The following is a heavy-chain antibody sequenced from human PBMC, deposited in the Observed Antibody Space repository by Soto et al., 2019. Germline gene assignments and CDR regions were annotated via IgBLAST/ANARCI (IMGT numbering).Heavy chain of an antibody. CDR2: ISAYNGNT. J-gene: IGHJ4*02. CDR1: GYTFTSYG. D-gene: IGHD1-26*01. CDR3: ARENIVGATKGFAY. Sequence: ASVKVSCKASGYTFTSYGISWVRQAPGQGLEWMGWISAYNGNTNYAQKLQGRVTMTTDTSTSTAYMELRSLRSDDTAGYYCARENIVGATKGFAYWGQGTLVTVSS. V-gene: IGHV1-18*01.